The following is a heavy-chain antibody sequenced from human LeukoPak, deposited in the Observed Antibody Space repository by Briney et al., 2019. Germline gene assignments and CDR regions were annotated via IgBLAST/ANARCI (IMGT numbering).Heavy chain of an antibody. CDR2: IYATGST. D-gene: IGHD3-22*01. CDR1: GGSISSYY. CDR3: ARLGGYYDPPGY. V-gene: IGHV4-4*07. Sequence: SETLSLTCTVSGGSISSYYWSWIRQPAGKGLEWIGRIYATGSTNYNPSLKSRVTMSVDTSKNQFSLKLTSVTAADTAVYYCARLGGYYDPPGYWGQGTLVTVSS. J-gene: IGHJ4*02.